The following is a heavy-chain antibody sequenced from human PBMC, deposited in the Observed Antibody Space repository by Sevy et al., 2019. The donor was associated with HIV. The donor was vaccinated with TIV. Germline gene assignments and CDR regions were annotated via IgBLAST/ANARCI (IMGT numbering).Heavy chain of an antibody. CDR1: GYTFTGYY. CDR3: ARGGGNGWYYFDY. D-gene: IGHD6-19*01. V-gene: IGHV1-69*13. Sequence: ASVKVSCKASGYTFTGYYIHWVRQAPGQGLEWMGGIIPILGTVNYAQKFHGRVTITADESTKTAYMELSSLRSEDTAVYYCARGGGNGWYYFDYWGQETLVTVSS. CDR2: IIPILGTV. J-gene: IGHJ4*02.